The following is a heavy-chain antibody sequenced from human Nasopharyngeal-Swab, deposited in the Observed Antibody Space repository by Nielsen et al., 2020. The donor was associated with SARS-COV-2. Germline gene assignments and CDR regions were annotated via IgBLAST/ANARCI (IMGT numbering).Heavy chain of an antibody. CDR3: ASPPLDSSGYYYGFHY. CDR2: ISYDGSNK. CDR1: GFTFSSSA. D-gene: IGHD3-22*01. J-gene: IGHJ4*02. V-gene: IGHV3-30-3*01. Sequence: GGSLRLSCAASGFTFSSSAMHWVRQAPGKGLEWVAVISYDGSNKYFADSVKGRFTISRDNSKNMLYLQMNSLRAEDTAVYYCASPPLDSSGYYYGFHYWGRGTLVTVSS.